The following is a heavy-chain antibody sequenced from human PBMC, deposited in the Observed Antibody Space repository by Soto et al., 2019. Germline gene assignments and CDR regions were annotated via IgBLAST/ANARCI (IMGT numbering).Heavy chain of an antibody. D-gene: IGHD1-1*01. CDR1: GGSVGRNTYY. J-gene: IGHJ5*02. V-gene: IGHV4-39*07. Sequence: SETLSLTCTVSGGSVGRNTYYWGWIRQPPGKGLEWIGYIYHSGSTLYNPSLKSRVTISVDKSKNQFSLKLTSVTAADTAVYYCARDQLEGNWFDPWGQGTLVTVSS. CDR2: IYHSGST. CDR3: ARDQLEGNWFDP.